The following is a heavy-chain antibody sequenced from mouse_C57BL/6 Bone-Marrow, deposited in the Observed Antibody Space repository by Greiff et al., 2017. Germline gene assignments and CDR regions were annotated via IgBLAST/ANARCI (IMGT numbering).Heavy chain of an antibody. CDR3: ARKPYGSSPYYAMDY. V-gene: IGHV2-2*01. D-gene: IGHD1-1*01. CDR1: GFSLTSYG. J-gene: IGHJ4*01. Sequence: QVQLKESGPGLVQPSQSLSITCTVSGFSLTSYGVHWVSQSPGKGLEWLGVIWSGGSTDYNAAFISRLSISKDNSKSQVFFKMNSLQADDTAIYYCARKPYGSSPYYAMDYWGQGTSVTVSS. CDR2: IWSGGST.